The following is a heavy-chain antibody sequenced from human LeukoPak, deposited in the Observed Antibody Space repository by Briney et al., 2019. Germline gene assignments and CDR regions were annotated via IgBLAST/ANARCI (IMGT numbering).Heavy chain of an antibody. CDR3: ARGDLGWYFAFDI. V-gene: IGHV4-59*01. J-gene: IGHJ3*02. CDR1: GGSISTYY. Sequence: PSETLSLTCTVSGGSISTYYWSWIRQPPGKGLEWIGYIYYSGSTNYNPSLKSRVTISVDTSKNQFSLKLSSVTAADTAVYYCARGDLGWYFAFDIWGQGTMVTVSS. CDR2: IYYSGST. D-gene: IGHD6-19*01.